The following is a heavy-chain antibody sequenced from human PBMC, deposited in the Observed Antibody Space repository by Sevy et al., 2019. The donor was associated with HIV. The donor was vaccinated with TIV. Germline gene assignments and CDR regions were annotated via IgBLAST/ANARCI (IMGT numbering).Heavy chain of an antibody. V-gene: IGHV3-7*01. J-gene: IGHJ4*02. Sequence: GGSLRLSCAASGFTFSRYWMSWVRQAPGRGLEWVANIKYDGSEKYYLDSVKGRFTISRDNAKNSLYLQMSSLRAEDTALYYCARWGSDDLRFDYWSQGTLVTVSS. CDR2: IKYDGSEK. CDR3: ARWGSDDLRFDY. CDR1: GFTFSRYW. D-gene: IGHD3-3*01.